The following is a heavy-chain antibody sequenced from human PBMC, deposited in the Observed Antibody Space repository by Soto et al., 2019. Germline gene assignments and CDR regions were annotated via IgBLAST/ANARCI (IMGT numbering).Heavy chain of an antibody. V-gene: IGHV5-51*01. CDR2: IYPGDSDT. Sequence: GESLEISCKGSGYIFTSYWIGWGRQMPGKGLEWMVIIYPGDSDTRYSPSFQGQVTISADKSISTAYLQWSSLKASDTAMYYCARTIFGVVTPPYSYYYYGMDVWGQGTTVTVSS. D-gene: IGHD3-3*01. J-gene: IGHJ6*02. CDR1: GYIFTSYW. CDR3: ARTIFGVVTPPYSYYYYGMDV.